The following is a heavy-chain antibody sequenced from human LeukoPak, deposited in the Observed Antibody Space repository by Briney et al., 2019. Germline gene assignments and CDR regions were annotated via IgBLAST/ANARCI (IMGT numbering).Heavy chain of an antibody. CDR3: ARAQEGCSRASCYLEP. CDR1: GASISSTNW. D-gene: IGHD2-2*01. CDR2: MHHSGRT. J-gene: IGHJ5*02. V-gene: IGHV4-4*02. Sequence: SGTLSLTCAISGASISSTNWWIWVRQPPGKGLEWIGEMHHSGRTNYNPSLKSRITISVDKSKNQVFLRLNSVAAADTALYYCARAQEGCSRASCYLEPWGQGALVTVSS.